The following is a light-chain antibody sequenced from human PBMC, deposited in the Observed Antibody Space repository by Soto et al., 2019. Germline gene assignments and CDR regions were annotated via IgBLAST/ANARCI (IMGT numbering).Light chain of an antibody. V-gene: IGKV1-39*01. CDR3: QQTYSLPYT. J-gene: IGKJ2*01. CDR1: QSISTY. CDR2: AAS. Sequence: DIQMTQSPSSLSASVGDRVTISCRAGQSISTYLNWYQQKPGKAPNLLIYAASTLQGGVPSRFSGSGSGTDFTLTIIGLQPEDFASYSCQQTYSLPYTFGQGTKLEIK.